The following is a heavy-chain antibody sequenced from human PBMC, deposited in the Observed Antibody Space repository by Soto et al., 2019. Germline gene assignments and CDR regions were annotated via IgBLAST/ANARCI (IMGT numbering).Heavy chain of an antibody. V-gene: IGHV3-11*06. CDR3: ATYYYDSSGYYYFAY. CDR1: GFKFSDYY. Sequence: QVQLVESGGGLVKPGGSLRLSCAASGFKFSDYYMSWIRQAPGKGLEWVSYVGRSGTYTNYADSVKGRFTISRDNAKNSLYLQMNSLSAEDTAVYYCATYYYDSSGYYYFAYWGQGTLVTVSS. J-gene: IGHJ4*02. CDR2: VGRSGTYT. D-gene: IGHD3-22*01.